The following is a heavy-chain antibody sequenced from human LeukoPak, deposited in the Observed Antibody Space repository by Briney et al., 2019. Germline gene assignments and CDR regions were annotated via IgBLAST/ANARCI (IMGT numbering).Heavy chain of an antibody. CDR1: GFNFNVYS. D-gene: IGHD3-3*01. CDR2: MTSDSNTI. J-gene: IGHJ4*02. V-gene: IGHV3-48*01. Sequence: GGSLRLSCAASGFNFNVYSMNWVRQAPRKGLEWISYMTSDSNTIYYADSVRGRFTISRDNAKKSVYLELSNLRADDTAMYYCARSTEWFADYWGQGTLVTVSS. CDR3: ARSTEWFADY.